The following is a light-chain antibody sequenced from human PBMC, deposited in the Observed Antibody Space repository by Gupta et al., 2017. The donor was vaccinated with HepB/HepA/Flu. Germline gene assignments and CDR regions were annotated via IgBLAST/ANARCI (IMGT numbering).Light chain of an antibody. Sequence: QSLLTQPPSVSAAPGQKVTISCSGSRHNIANNYVSWYQRPGTAPKLLLYYNNKRHSGIPSRFSASKYGTSATMGITGLQTGAEADYYCGTWDSSLSAVVIGGGTKLTVL. CDR3: GTWDSSLSAVV. CDR2: YNN. V-gene: IGLV1-51*01. CDR1: RHNIANNY. J-gene: IGLJ2*01.